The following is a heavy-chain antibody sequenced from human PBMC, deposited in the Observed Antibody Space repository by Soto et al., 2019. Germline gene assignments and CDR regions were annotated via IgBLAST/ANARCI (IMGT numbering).Heavy chain of an antibody. CDR2: FDPEDGET. D-gene: IGHD5-18*01. V-gene: IGHV1-24*01. Sequence: QVQLVQSGAEVKKPGASVKVSCKVSGYTLTELSMHWVRQAPGKGLEWMGGFDPEDGETIYAQKFQGRVTMTEDTSTETAYMELSSLRSEDTAVYYCATAPWIQLWSVGERDGYNFWGQGTMVTVSS. J-gene: IGHJ3*01. CDR1: GYTLTELS. CDR3: ATAPWIQLWSVGERDGYNF.